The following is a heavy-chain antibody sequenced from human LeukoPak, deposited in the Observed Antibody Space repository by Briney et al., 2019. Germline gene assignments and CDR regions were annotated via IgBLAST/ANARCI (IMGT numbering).Heavy chain of an antibody. CDR1: GGSISSGDYY. CDR3: ARASVIAARPNSVDY. Sequence: SETLSLTCTVSGGSISSGDYYWSWIRQPSGKGLEWIGYIYYSGSTYYNPSLKSRITISVDTSKNQFSLKLSSVTAADTAVYYCARASVIAARPNSVDYWGQGTLVTVSS. CDR2: IYYSGST. D-gene: IGHD6-6*01. V-gene: IGHV4-30-4*01. J-gene: IGHJ4*02.